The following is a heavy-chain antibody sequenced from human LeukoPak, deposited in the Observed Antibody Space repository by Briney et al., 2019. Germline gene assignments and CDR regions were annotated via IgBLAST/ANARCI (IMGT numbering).Heavy chain of an antibody. J-gene: IGHJ4*02. D-gene: IGHD3-22*01. Sequence: PGGSLRLPCAASGFTFSSYAMHWVRQAPGKGLEYVSAISSNGGSTYYANSVKGRFTISRDNSKNTLYLQMGSLRAEDMAVYYCARDLYDSSGSWYYFDYWGQGTLVTVSS. CDR1: GFTFSSYA. CDR2: ISSNGGST. CDR3: ARDLYDSSGSWYYFDY. V-gene: IGHV3-64*01.